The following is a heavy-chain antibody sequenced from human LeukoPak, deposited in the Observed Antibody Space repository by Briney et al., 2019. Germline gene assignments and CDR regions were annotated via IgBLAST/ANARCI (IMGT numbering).Heavy chain of an antibody. CDR1: GFTFSDHY. Sequence: GGSLRLSRAASGFTFSDHYMDWVRQAPGKGLEWVGRTRNKANSYTTEYAASVKGRFTISRDDSKNSLYLQMNSLKTEDTAVYYCAREFRHYDFWSGYSGWFDPWSQGTLVTVSS. D-gene: IGHD3-3*01. CDR2: TRNKANSYTT. CDR3: AREFRHYDFWSGYSGWFDP. V-gene: IGHV3-72*01. J-gene: IGHJ5*02.